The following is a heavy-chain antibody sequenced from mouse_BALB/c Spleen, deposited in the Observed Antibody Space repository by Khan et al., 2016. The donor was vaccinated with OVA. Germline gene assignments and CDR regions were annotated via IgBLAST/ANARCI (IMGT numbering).Heavy chain of an antibody. D-gene: IGHD2-1*01. J-gene: IGHJ3*01. CDR2: INTYTGEA. Sequence: QIQLVQSGPELKKPGEIVKISCKASGYTLTDYGMNWVKQAPGKGLKWMGWINTYTGEATYADDFKGRSAFSLETSASTAYLQINNLTSEDTATYFFSRSNGNYWFAYWGQGTPVTVSA. CDR3: SRSNGNYWFAY. CDR1: GYTLTDYG. V-gene: IGHV9-3-1*01.